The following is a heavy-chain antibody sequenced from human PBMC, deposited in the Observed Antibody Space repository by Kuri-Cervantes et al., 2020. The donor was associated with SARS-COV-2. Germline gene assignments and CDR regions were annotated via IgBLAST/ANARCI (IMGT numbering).Heavy chain of an antibody. J-gene: IGHJ4*02. V-gene: IGHV3-21*01. CDR2: ISSTSTYI. CDR1: GFTFNSYT. CDR3: ATETRSVTPAGDY. Sequence: GGSLRLSCAASGFTFNSYTMNWVRQAPGKGLEWVSSISSTSTYIYYADSVKGRFTISRDNANNSVYLQMNSLRAEDTAVYYCATETRSVTPAGDYWGQGTLVTVSS. D-gene: IGHD2-2*01.